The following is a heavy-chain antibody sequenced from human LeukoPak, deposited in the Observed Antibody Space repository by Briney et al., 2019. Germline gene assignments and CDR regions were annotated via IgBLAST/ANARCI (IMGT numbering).Heavy chain of an antibody. CDR2: INTNTGNP. J-gene: IGHJ6*04. Sequence: GASVKLSCTASGFTFTDYYMHWVRQAPGQGFEWMGCINTNTGNPTYAQAFTGRFVFSLDTSVSTAYLQICSLKAEDTAVYYWARDSRGGILWFGELISQGEFWNYYYGMDVWGKGTTVTVSS. CDR3: ARDSRGGILWFGELISQGEFWNYYYGMDV. CDR1: GFTFTDYY. V-gene: IGHV7-4-1*01. D-gene: IGHD3-10*01.